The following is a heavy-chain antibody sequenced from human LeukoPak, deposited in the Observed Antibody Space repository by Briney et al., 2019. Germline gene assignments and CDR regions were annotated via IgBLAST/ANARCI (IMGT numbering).Heavy chain of an antibody. Sequence: GGSLRLSCAASGFTFSSYAMSWVRQAPGKGLEWVSAISGSGGSTYYADSVKGRFTISRDNSKNSLYLQMNSLRAEDTAVYYCASGTYYYDAPSSYWGQGTLVTVSS. J-gene: IGHJ4*02. V-gene: IGHV3-23*01. CDR2: ISGSGGST. CDR3: ASGTYYYDAPSSY. CDR1: GFTFSSYA. D-gene: IGHD3-22*01.